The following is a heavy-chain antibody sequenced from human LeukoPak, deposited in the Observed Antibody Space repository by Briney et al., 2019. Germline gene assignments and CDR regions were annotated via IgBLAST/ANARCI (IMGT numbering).Heavy chain of an antibody. CDR1: GFTVSSNY. D-gene: IGHD3-10*01. J-gene: IGHJ4*02. CDR3: ASPRPDYYYGSGSYFL. Sequence: GGSLRLSCAASGFTVSSNYMSWVRQAPGKGLEWVSVIYSGGSTYYADSVKGRFTISRDNSKNTLYLQMNSLRAEDTAVYYCASPRPDYYYGSGSYFLWGQGTLVTVSS. CDR2: IYSGGST. V-gene: IGHV3-53*01.